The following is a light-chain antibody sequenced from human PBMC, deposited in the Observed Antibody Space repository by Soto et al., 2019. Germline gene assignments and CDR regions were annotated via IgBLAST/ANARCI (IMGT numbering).Light chain of an antibody. J-gene: IGKJ4*01. Sequence: DIQMTQPPSSLSASVGDRVTITCRASQTISNFLNWYQQKPGKAPKVLLYAASSLQSGVPARFSGSGSGTDFTLTISSLQPEDFATYFCQQSYSTPLTFGGGTKVEIK. CDR3: QQSYSTPLT. CDR2: AAS. CDR1: QTISNF. V-gene: IGKV1-39*01.